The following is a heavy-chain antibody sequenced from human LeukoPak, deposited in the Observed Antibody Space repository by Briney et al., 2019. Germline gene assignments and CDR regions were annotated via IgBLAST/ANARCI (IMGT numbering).Heavy chain of an antibody. CDR1: GGSFSGYF. D-gene: IGHD6-19*01. CDR3: ARAIVSVAGNGMDV. Sequence: PSETLSLTCAVYGGSFSGYFWSWIRQPPGKGLEWIGEINHSGSTNYNPSLKSRVTISVDTSKNQFSLKLSSVTAADTAVYYCARAIVSVAGNGMDVWGQGTTVTVSS. J-gene: IGHJ6*02. CDR2: INHSGST. V-gene: IGHV4-34*01.